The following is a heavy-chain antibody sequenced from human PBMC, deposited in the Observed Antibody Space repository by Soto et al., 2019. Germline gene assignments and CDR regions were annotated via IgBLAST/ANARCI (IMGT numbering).Heavy chain of an antibody. CDR2: IKSKTDGGTS. J-gene: IGHJ4*02. CDR3: ATGSSLGAPR. Sequence: EVQLVESGGGLVKPGGSLRLSCAASGFTFGHVWISWVRQAPGKGLEWVGRIKSKTDGGTSDYAAPVKGRFTISSDDSKTTLYLQMNSLKAEDTAVYYCATGSSLGAPRWGQGTLVTVSS. CDR1: GFTFGHVW. D-gene: IGHD3-16*01. V-gene: IGHV3-15*01.